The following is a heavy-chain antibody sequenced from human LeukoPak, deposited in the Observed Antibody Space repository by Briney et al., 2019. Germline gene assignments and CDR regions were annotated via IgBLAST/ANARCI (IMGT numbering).Heavy chain of an antibody. CDR1: GYSFTSYY. J-gene: IGHJ4*02. Sequence: ASVKVSCKASGYSFTSYYMHWVRQAPGQGLEWMGFINPSGSSAAYAQKFQGRLTMTRDMFTSTAYMDLRSLRSDDTAVYYCARVAQHRYYYDSSAFHYYFDYWGQGTLVTVSS. D-gene: IGHD3-22*01. V-gene: IGHV1-46*01. CDR3: ARVAQHRYYYDSSAFHYYFDY. CDR2: INPSGSSA.